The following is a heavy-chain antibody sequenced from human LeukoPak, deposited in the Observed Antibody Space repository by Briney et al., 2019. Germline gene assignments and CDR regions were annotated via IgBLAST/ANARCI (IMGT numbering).Heavy chain of an antibody. V-gene: IGHV1-2*02. D-gene: IGHD3-10*01. J-gene: IGHJ4*02. CDR3: ARTLTISGFGELYIYDY. CDR1: GYTFTGYY. Sequence: GASVKVSCKTSGYTFTGYYMHWVRQAPGQGLEWMGWISPNSDDTDSAQKFQGRVTLTRDTSIRTAYMELSRLRSDDTAVYYCARTLTISGFGELYIYDYWGQGTLVTVSS. CDR2: ISPNSDDT.